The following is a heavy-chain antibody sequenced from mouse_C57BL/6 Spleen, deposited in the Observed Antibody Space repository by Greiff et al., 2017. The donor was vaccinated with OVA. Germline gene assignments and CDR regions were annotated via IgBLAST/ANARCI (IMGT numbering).Heavy chain of an antibody. J-gene: IGHJ4*01. CDR1: GYTFTEYT. CDR2: FYPGSGST. V-gene: IGHV1-62-2*01. CDR3: TRHEEEGRWLDYAMDY. D-gene: IGHD2-3*01. Sequence: QVQLKESGAELVKPGASVQLSCKASGYTFTEYTIHWVKQRSGQGLEWIGWFYPGSGSTKYNAKFKDKATLTADTSSSTVYMELSRLTSEDAAVYFCTRHEEEGRWLDYAMDYWGQGTSVTVSS.